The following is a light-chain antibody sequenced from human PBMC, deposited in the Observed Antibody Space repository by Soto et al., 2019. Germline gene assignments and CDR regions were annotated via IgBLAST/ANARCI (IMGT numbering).Light chain of an antibody. V-gene: IGKV3-20*01. CDR3: QQYGSSGT. Sequence: EIVLTQSPGILSLSPGEIATRSCRASQTVTSNVLAGYQEKPGQAPRLRIYGASSRATGIPDRFSGSGSGTDFTLTISRLEPEDFAVYYCQQYGSSGTFGPGTNVEIK. CDR1: QTVTSNV. CDR2: GAS. J-gene: IGKJ4*02.